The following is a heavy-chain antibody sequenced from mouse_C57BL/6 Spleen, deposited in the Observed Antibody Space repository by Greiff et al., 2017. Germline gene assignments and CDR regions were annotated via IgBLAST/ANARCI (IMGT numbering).Heavy chain of an antibody. D-gene: IGHD1-1*01. V-gene: IGHV7-3*01. CDR2: IRNKANGYTT. CDR1: GFTFTDYY. Sequence: EVKLMESGGGLVQPGGSLSLSCAASGFTFTDYYMSWVRQPPGQALEWLGFIRNKANGYTTEYSASVKGRFTISRDNSQSILYLQMNALRAEDSATYYCARITTVVDYFDYWGQGTTLTVSS. J-gene: IGHJ2*01. CDR3: ARITTVVDYFDY.